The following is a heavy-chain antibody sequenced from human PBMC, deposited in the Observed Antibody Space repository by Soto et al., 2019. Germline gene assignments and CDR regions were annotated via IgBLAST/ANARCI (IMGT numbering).Heavy chain of an antibody. D-gene: IGHD3-10*01. CDR1: GYTFTSYY. Sequence: ASVKVSCKASGYTFTSYYMHWVRQAPGQGLEWMGIINPIGGSTSYAQKFQGRVTMPRDTSTSTVYMELSSLRSEDTAVYYCASFRSGRPGFFDYWGQGTLVTVSS. CDR3: ASFRSGRPGFFDY. J-gene: IGHJ4*02. CDR2: INPIGGST. V-gene: IGHV1-46*01.